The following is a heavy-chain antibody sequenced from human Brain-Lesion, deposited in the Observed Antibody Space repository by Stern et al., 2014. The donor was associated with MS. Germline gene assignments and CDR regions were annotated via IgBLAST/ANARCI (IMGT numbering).Heavy chain of an antibody. CDR2: IFNSGST. V-gene: IGHV4-61*02. D-gene: IGHD2-2*01. CDR3: ARGRVVPGFQYYATDV. Sequence: QLQLQESGPGLVKPSQTLSLSCTVSGGSISSGGYYWSWIRQPAGKGLEWIGRIFNSGSTSYNPSLKSRVPISKDPSKNQFPLRLNPMTAADTAVYYCARGRVVPGFQYYATDVWGQGTTVIVSS. CDR1: GGSISSGGYY. J-gene: IGHJ6*02.